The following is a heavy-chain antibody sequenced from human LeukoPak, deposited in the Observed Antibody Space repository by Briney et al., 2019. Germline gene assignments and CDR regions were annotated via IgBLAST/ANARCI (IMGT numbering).Heavy chain of an antibody. CDR1: GFSFSDHS. Sequence: GGSLRLSCTASGFSFSDHSLNWVRQAPGKGLEWVSYIRSSSSTIRYADSVKGRFTISRDDAKNSMYLQMNSLRAGDTAVYYCVGRLRGWSSGFDYWGQGILVTVSS. CDR2: IRSSSSTI. CDR3: VGRLRGWSSGFDY. D-gene: IGHD6-19*01. J-gene: IGHJ4*02. V-gene: IGHV3-48*01.